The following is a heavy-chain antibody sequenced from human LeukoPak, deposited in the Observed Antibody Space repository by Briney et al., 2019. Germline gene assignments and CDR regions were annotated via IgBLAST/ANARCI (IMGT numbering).Heavy chain of an antibody. CDR2: VKEDGSEK. CDR1: GFTFSTYW. J-gene: IGHJ4*02. CDR3: ARGYSYLDY. D-gene: IGHD1-26*01. V-gene: IGHV3-7*05. Sequence: PGGSLRLSCAVSGFTFSTYWMTWVRQAPGKGLEWVASVKEDGSEKYQVDSVEGRFTISRDNAKNPLFLQLNSLSAEDTAVYFCARGYSYLDYWGQGTLVTVSS.